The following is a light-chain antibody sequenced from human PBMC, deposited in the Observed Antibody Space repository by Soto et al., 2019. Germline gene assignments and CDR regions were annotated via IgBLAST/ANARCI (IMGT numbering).Light chain of an antibody. Sequence: QSVLTQPASVSGSPGQSITISCTGTSSDVGGYNYVSWYQQHPGKAPKLMIYDVSNRPSGVSNRFSGSKSGNTASLTISGLQAEYEADYYCSSYSSSSTSVFGTGTKVTVL. CDR2: DVS. CDR3: SSYSSSSTSV. CDR1: SSDVGGYNY. V-gene: IGLV2-14*01. J-gene: IGLJ1*01.